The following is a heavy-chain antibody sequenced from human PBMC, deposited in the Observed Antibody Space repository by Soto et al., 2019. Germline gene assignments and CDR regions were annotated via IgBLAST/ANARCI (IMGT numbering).Heavy chain of an antibody. J-gene: IGHJ5*02. Sequence: QVQLQESGPRLVKPSQTLSLTCTVSGDSIGSGDYYWTWIRQPPGKGLEWIGYIYYIGTTLYNPSLESRVNISVDTSKNQFSLRVTSVTAADTAVYYCARGSTYYGFVTWGQGTLITVSS. CDR3: ARGSTYYGFVT. D-gene: IGHD3-10*01. V-gene: IGHV4-30-4*01. CDR2: IYYIGTT. CDR1: GDSIGSGDYY.